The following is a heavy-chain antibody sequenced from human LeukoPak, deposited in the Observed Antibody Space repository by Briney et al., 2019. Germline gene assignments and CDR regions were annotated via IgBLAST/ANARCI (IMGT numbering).Heavy chain of an antibody. Sequence: SETQSLICTVSGGSISSYYWTWIRQPPGKALEWLGYIYFSGITNYTPSHKRRVPISLDTSRNQFSLKLSSVTASDWAVYYCARLPYGGNSRARYYWGQGNLVTVSS. CDR3: ARLPYGGNSRARYY. V-gene: IGHV4-59*01. CDR1: GGSISSYY. D-gene: IGHD4-23*01. CDR2: IYFSGIT. J-gene: IGHJ4*02.